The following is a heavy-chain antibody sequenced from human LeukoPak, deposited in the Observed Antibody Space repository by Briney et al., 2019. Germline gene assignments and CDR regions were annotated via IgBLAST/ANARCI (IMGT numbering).Heavy chain of an antibody. D-gene: IGHD2/OR15-2a*01. J-gene: IGHJ4*02. CDR3: TTFYHEYSPY. CDR2: IKSNADGGTP. V-gene: IGHV3-15*01. Sequence: GGSLRLSCAASGLSFMNAWMIWVRQAPGKGLEWVSRIKSNADGGTPDYAAPARGRFTISRDTSKNTLYLQMNSLKTEDTAVYYCTTFYHEYSPYWGRGTLVTVSS. CDR1: GLSFMNAW.